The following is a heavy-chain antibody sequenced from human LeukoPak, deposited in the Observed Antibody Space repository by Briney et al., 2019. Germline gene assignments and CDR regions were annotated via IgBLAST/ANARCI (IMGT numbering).Heavy chain of an antibody. CDR3: ARGGYYSVY. Sequence: GGSLRLSCAASGFTFSSFWMTWVRQAPGKGLGWVANIKEDGSEKYYVDSVKGRFTISRENAKNSLYLQMNSLRAEDTAVYYCARGGYYSVYWGQGTLVTVSS. CDR2: IKEDGSEK. D-gene: IGHD3-3*01. J-gene: IGHJ4*02. V-gene: IGHV3-7*05. CDR1: GFTFSSFW.